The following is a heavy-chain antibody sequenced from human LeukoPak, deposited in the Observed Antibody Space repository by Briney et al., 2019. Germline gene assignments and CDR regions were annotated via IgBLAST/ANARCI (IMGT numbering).Heavy chain of an antibody. CDR3: VKDLYGDYVGHFDY. CDR1: GFTFSSYA. Sequence: GGPLRLSCSASGFTFSSYAMHWVRQAPGKGLEYVSAISSNRGSTYYADSVKGRFTISRDNSKNTLYLQMSSLRAEDTAVYYCVKDLYGDYVGHFDYWGQGTLVTVSS. D-gene: IGHD4-17*01. CDR2: ISSNRGST. V-gene: IGHV3-64D*06. J-gene: IGHJ4*02.